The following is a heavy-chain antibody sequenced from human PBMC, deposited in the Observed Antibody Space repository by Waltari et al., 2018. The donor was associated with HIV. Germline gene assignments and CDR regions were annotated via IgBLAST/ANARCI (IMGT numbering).Heavy chain of an antibody. CDR1: GFTFRSYS. CDR2: ISSSSSYI. V-gene: IGHV3-21*01. CDR3: ARDTGGSAWGDY. D-gene: IGHD7-27*01. J-gene: IGHJ4*02. Sequence: DVQLVASGGGLVTPGGSLRLSCAASGFTFRSYSMNWVRQAPGKGLEWVSSISSSSSYIYYADSVKGRFTISRDNAKNSLYLQMNSLRAEDTAVYYCARDTGGSAWGDYWGQGTLVTVSS.